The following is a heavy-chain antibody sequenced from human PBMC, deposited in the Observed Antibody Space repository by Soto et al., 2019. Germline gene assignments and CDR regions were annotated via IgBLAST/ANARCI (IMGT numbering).Heavy chain of an antibody. V-gene: IGHV3-21*04. J-gene: IGHJ5*02. CDR2: ISSSSTFT. Sequence: GGSLRLSCVASGFTFSDYSVSWVRQAPGKGLEWLSSISSSSTFTHYADSVKGRFTISRDNSKKTVFLQMNSLRADDTGVYYCSRLPTLVVPAALILATWGQGTRVTVSS. D-gene: IGHD2-2*01. CDR1: GFTFSDYS. CDR3: SRLPTLVVPAALILAT.